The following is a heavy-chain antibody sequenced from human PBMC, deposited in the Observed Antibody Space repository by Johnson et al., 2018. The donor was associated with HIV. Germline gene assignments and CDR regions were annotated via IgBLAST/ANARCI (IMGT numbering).Heavy chain of an antibody. Sequence: VQLVESGGGLVKPGGSLRLSCAVSGFTFTVSSNCMTWVRQATGKGLEWVSAIGTAGDTYYPGSVQGRFTISRDNSKNTLYLQMTSLRQDDTAVYSCYCTDHFGAGSESKGTFDAWGQGTMVTVSS. J-gene: IGHJ3*01. V-gene: IGHV3-13*01. CDR2: IGTAGDT. D-gene: IGHD3-10*01. CDR3: YCTDHFGAGSESKGTFDA. CDR1: GFTFTVSSNC.